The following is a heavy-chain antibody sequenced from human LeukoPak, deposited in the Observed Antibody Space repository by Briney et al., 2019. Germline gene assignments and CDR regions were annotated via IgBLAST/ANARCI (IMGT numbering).Heavy chain of an antibody. J-gene: IGHJ4*02. V-gene: IGHV4-34*01. CDR2: INHSGSTKNSGST. Sequence: PSETLSLTCAVSGGSFSGYYWSCIRQPPGKGLEWIGEINHSGSTKNSGSTNYNPSLKSRVTISVDTSKNQFSLKLSSVTAADTAVYYCARDPEFDYWGQGTLVTVSS. CDR1: GGSFSGYY. CDR3: ARDPEFDY.